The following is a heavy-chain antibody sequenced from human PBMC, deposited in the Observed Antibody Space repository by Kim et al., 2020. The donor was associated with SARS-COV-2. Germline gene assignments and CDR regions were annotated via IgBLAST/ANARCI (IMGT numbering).Heavy chain of an antibody. Sequence: SVKVSCKASGGTFSSYAISWVRQAPGQGLEWMGGIIPIFGTANYAQKFQGRVTITADESTSTAYMELSSLRSEDTAVYYCARDLERGAPGYYGMDVWGQGTTVTVSS. CDR3: ARDLERGAPGYYGMDV. V-gene: IGHV1-69*13. D-gene: IGHD1-1*01. CDR1: GGTFSSYA. J-gene: IGHJ6*02. CDR2: IIPIFGTA.